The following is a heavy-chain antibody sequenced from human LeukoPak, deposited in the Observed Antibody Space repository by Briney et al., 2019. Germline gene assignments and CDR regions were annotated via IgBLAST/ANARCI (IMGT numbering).Heavy chain of an antibody. J-gene: IGHJ4*02. CDR1: GGSISSGGYY. CDR3: ARHPAIAAAGSFDY. V-gene: IGHV4-31*03. D-gene: IGHD6-13*01. CDR2: IYYSGST. Sequence: SETLSLTCTVSGGSISSGGYYWSWIRQHPGKGLEWIGYIYYSGSTYYNPSLKSRVTISVDTSKNQFSLKLSSVTAADTAVYYCARHPAIAAAGSFDYWGQGTLVTVSS.